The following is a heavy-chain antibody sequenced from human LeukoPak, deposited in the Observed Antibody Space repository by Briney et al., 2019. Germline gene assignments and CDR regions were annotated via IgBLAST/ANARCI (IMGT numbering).Heavy chain of an antibody. V-gene: IGHV4-39*01. CDR3: ARQGTMTRGGYWLDP. D-gene: IGHD3-10*01. CDR2: IFYTGRA. Sequence: PSETLSLTCTVSGASINTSNFYWAWIRQPPGQGLESIGSIFYTGRAYSNASLNSRVTISVDTSKNQFSLKLISVTAADTAVYYCARQGTMTRGGYWLDPWGQGTLVTVSS. CDR1: GASINTSNFY. J-gene: IGHJ5*02.